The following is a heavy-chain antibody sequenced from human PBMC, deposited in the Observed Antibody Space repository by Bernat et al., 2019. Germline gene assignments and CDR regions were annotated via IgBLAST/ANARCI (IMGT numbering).Heavy chain of an antibody. CDR3: ARGASSGDYGVGFDY. CDR1: GYSFASYW. V-gene: IGHV5-51*01. Sequence: EVQLVQSGAEVKKPGESLKISCKGSGYSFASYWIGWVRQMPGKGLQWMGIIYPGDSDTRYSPSFQGQVTISADKSITTAYLQWGSLKASDTAMYYCARGASSGDYGVGFDYWGQGTLVTVSS. D-gene: IGHD4-17*01. CDR2: IYPGDSDT. J-gene: IGHJ4*02.